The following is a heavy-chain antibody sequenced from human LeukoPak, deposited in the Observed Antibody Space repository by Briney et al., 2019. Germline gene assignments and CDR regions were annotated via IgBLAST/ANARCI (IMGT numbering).Heavy chain of an antibody. V-gene: IGHV3-74*01. CDR3: ATGVQLVRYFDY. CDR2: INSDGSST. D-gene: IGHD6-13*01. J-gene: IGHJ4*02. Sequence: AGGSLRLSCAASGFTFCSYWMHWVRQAPGKGLVWVSRINSDGSSTSYADSVKGRFTISRDNAKNTLYLQMNSLRAEDTAVYYCATGVQLVRYFDYWGQGTLVTVSS. CDR1: GFTFCSYW.